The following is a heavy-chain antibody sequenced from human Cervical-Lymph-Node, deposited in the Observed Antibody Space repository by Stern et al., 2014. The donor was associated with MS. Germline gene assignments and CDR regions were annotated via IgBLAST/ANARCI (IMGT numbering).Heavy chain of an antibody. J-gene: IGHJ6*02. V-gene: IGHV1-46*01. CDR3: AREVAGHRLGMMDV. D-gene: IGHD6-19*01. CDR2: INPSGGST. Sequence: QVQLVQSGAEVKKPGASVKVSCKASGYTFINDYMHWVRQAPGQGLEWMGIINPSGGSTSYAQKFQGRVTMTRDTSTSTVYMELSSLRSEDTAVYYCAREVAGHRLGMMDVWGQGTTVTVSS. CDR1: GYTFINDY.